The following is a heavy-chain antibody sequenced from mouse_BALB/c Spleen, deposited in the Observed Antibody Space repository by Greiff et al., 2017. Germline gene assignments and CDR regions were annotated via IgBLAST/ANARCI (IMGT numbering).Heavy chain of an antibody. CDR2: ISSGSSTI. Sequence: EVHLVESGGGLVQPGGSRKLSCAASGFTFSSFGMHWVRQAPEKGLEWVAYISSGSSTIYYADTVKGRFTISRDNPKNTLFLQMTSLRSEDTAMYYCARSDYAIDYWGQGTSVTVSS. CDR1: GFTFSSFG. J-gene: IGHJ4*01. CDR3: ARSDYAIDY. V-gene: IGHV5-17*02.